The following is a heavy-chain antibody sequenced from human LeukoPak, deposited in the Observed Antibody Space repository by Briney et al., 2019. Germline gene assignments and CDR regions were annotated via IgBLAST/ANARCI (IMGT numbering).Heavy chain of an antibody. CDR3: AKDYYDSSGYQGFDY. J-gene: IGHJ4*02. CDR2: ISGSGGRT. CDR1: EFTFSSYA. V-gene: IGHV3-23*01. D-gene: IGHD3-22*01. Sequence: PGGSLRLSCTASEFTFSSYAMSWVRQAPGKGLEWVSGISGSGGRTYLADSVKGRFTISRDNSKNTLYLQMNSLRAEDTAVYYCAKDYYDSSGYQGFDYWGQGTLVTVSS.